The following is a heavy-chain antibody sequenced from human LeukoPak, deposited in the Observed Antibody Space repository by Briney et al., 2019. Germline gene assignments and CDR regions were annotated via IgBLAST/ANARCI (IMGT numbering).Heavy chain of an antibody. CDR1: GGSISSGGYS. CDR3: AGRITMVRGVIIMGDAFDI. Sequence: PSQTLSLTCAVSGGSISSGGYSWSWIRQPPGKGLEWIGYIYHSGSTYYNPSLKSRVTISVDRSKNQFSLKLSSVTAADTAVYYCAGRITMVRGVIIMGDAFDIWGQGTMVTVSS. CDR2: IYHSGST. J-gene: IGHJ3*02. V-gene: IGHV4-30-2*01. D-gene: IGHD3-10*01.